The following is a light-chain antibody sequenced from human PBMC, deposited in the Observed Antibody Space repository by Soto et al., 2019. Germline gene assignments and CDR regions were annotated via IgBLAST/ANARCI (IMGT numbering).Light chain of an antibody. J-gene: IGKJ1*01. Sequence: DIQLTQSPSFLSASIGARVTITCRASQYFSNYLAWYQQKPGKAPKLLIYMASTLHSGVPSRFSGSGSGTEFTLTISSLQPDDFATYYCQHYNSYSEAFSQGTKV. CDR2: MAS. CDR1: QYFSNY. CDR3: QHYNSYSEA. V-gene: IGKV1-9*01.